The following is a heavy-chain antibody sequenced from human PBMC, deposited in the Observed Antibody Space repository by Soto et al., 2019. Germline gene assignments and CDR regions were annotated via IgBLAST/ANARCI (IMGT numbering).Heavy chain of an antibody. CDR1: GGSISSTNW. Sequence: QVQLQESGPGLVKPSGTLSLTCAVSGGSISSTNWWNWVRQPPGKGLEWIGEIDHSGSTNYNPYRKSXATXSXAKPKTQYSMKLSSVTAADTAVYYCVRDSGNGWKDCWGQGTLVTVSS. D-gene: IGHD6-19*01. V-gene: IGHV4-4*02. CDR3: VRDSGNGWKDC. CDR2: IDHSGST. J-gene: IGHJ4*02.